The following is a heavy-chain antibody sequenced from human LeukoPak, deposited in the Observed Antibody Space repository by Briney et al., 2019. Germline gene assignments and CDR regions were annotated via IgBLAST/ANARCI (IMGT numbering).Heavy chain of an antibody. V-gene: IGHV3-21*01. CDR3: ARVLRYCSGGNCYSGGLGYMDV. J-gene: IGHJ6*03. CDR1: GFTFSSYS. CDR2: ISSSSSYI. Sequence: GGSLRLSCAASGFTFSSYSMNWVRQAPGKGLEGVSSISSSSSYIYYADSVKGRFTISRDNAKNSLYLQMNSLRAEDTAVYYCARVLRYCSGGNCYSGGLGYMDVWGKGTTVTISS. D-gene: IGHD2-15*01.